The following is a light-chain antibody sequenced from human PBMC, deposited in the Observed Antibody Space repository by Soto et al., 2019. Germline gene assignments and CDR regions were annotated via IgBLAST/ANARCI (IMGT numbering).Light chain of an antibody. CDR1: SSDFADYKS. CDR2: EDN. V-gene: IGLV2-8*01. J-gene: IGLJ1*01. Sequence: QSVLTQPPSASGSHGQSVTISCTGASSDFADYKSVSWYQQHPGKAPKLVIYEDNKRPSGVPDRFSGSKSGNTASLTVSGLQAEDEADYYCSSYGGSNNLKVFGAGTKVTVL. CDR3: SSYGGSNNLKV.